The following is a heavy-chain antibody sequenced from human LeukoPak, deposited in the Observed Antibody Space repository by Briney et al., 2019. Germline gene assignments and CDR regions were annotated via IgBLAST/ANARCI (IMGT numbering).Heavy chain of an antibody. CDR3: ARELYGVGDTPFDY. Sequence: QPGGSLRLSCAASGFTFSRHWMHWVRQAPGKGLVWVSRIDSGGGDTRYADFVGGRFTISRDNAKNTLYLQMNSLRAEDTAVYYCARELYGVGDTPFDYWGQGTLVTVSS. J-gene: IGHJ4*02. V-gene: IGHV3-74*01. CDR2: IDSGGGDT. D-gene: IGHD1-26*01. CDR1: GFTFSRHW.